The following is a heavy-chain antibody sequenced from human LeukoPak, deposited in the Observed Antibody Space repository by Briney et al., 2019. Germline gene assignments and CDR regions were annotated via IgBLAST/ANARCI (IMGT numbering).Heavy chain of an antibody. J-gene: IGHJ4*02. CDR2: ISGSDGST. Sequence: GGSLRLSCAASGFSFTYYAMNWVRQAPGKGLEWVSAISGSDGSTYYADSVKGRFTISRDNSKNTLYLQMNSLRAEDTAVYYCAKAGDYSYFDYWGQGTLVTVSS. CDR1: GFSFTYYA. D-gene: IGHD4-11*01. V-gene: IGHV3-23*01. CDR3: AKAGDYSYFDY.